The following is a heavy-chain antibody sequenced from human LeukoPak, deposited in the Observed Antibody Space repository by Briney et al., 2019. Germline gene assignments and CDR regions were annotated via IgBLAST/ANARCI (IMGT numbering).Heavy chain of an antibody. D-gene: IGHD3-10*01. J-gene: IGHJ4*02. CDR3: AREDASGSYYRSLDY. V-gene: IGHV3-30*03. Sequence: GRSLRLSCAASEFTFSTYGMHWVRQAPGKALEGVAVISYDGSYKFYADSVKGRFTICGGNAENSLFLHLNRLTAEDTAVYYCAREDASGSYYRSLDYWGQGTLVTVSS. CDR2: ISYDGSYK. CDR1: EFTFSTYG.